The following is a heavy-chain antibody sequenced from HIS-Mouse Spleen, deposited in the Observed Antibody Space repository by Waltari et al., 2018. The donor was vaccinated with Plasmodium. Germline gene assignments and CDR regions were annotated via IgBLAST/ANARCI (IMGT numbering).Heavy chain of an antibody. CDR2: IRGRGGST. CDR1: GFTFSSYA. Sequence: EVQLLESGGGLVQPGGSLRLSCAASGFTFSSYAMSWVRQAPGKGRVWVSAIRGRGGSTYDAKSLTGRFIISRDDSKNTLYLQMNSLRAEDTAVYYCAKSSKGTGDLWDYWGQGTLVTVSS. V-gene: IGHV3-23*01. CDR3: AKSSKGTGDLWDY. J-gene: IGHJ4*02. D-gene: IGHD7-27*01.